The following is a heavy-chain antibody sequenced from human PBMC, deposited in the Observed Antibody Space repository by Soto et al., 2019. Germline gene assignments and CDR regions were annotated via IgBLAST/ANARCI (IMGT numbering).Heavy chain of an antibody. CDR2: ISAPTSKT. CDR3: ARVEAAMSGHWFDP. Sequence: QDQLVQSGAEVKKPGASVKVSCKASGYTFSSYGISWVRQAPGQGLEWLGWISAPTSKTKYAQKFQGRVTMTTDRSTSTVDMELRGLRSDDTAVYYCARVEAAMSGHWFDPWGQGTLVTVSS. V-gene: IGHV1-18*01. D-gene: IGHD2-2*01. CDR1: GYTFSSYG. J-gene: IGHJ5*02.